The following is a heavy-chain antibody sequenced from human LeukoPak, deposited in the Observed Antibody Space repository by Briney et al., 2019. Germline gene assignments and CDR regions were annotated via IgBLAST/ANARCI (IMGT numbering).Heavy chain of an antibody. CDR1: GFTFSSYA. CDR3: ARAGLLWFGEL. D-gene: IGHD3-10*01. J-gene: IGHJ4*02. CDR2: IYYSGST. Sequence: PGGSLRLSCAASGFTFSSYAMSWVRQAPGKGLEWIGYIYYSGSTNYNPSLKSRVTISVDTSKNQFSLKLSSVTAADTAVYYCARAGLLWFGELWGQGTLVTVSS. V-gene: IGHV4-59*01.